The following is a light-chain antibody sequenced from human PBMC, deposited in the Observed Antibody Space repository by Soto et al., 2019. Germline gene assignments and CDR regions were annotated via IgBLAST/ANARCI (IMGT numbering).Light chain of an antibody. V-gene: IGLV2-23*01. J-gene: IGLJ1*01. CDR3: CSSAPESTYV. Sequence: QSALAQPASVSESPGQSITISCTGTSSDIGAYDSVSWYQQHPHKAPRLIIYKGTQWPSGVSNRFSGSTSGNAASLTISGLQAVDEADYFCCSSAPESTYVFGTGTKVTVL. CDR1: SSDIGAYDS. CDR2: KGT.